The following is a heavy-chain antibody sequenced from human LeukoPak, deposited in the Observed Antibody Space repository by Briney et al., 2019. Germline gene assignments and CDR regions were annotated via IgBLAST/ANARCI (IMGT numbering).Heavy chain of an antibody. CDR1: GGSFSGYY. D-gene: IGHD2-15*01. CDR3: ARGASEDADPIAIDY. CDR2: INHSGST. Sequence: SETLSLTCAVYGGSFSGYYWSWIRQPPGKGLEWIGEINHSGSTNYNPSLKSRVTISVDTSKNQFSLKLSSVTAADTAVYYCARGASEDADPIAIDYCGQGTLVTVSS. V-gene: IGHV4-34*01. J-gene: IGHJ4*02.